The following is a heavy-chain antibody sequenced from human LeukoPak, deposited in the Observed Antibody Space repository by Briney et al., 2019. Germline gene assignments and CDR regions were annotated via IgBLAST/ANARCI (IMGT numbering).Heavy chain of an antibody. D-gene: IGHD5-18*01. CDR2: IYYSGST. V-gene: IGHV4-39*01. Sequence: SETLSLTCTVSGGSISSSSYYWGWIRQPPGKGLEWIGSIYYSGSTYYNPSLKSRVTISVDTSKNQFSLKLNSVTAADTAVYYCASRIAYTISTANWFDPWGRGTLVTVSS. J-gene: IGHJ5*02. CDR3: ASRIAYTISTANWFDP. CDR1: GGSISSSSYY.